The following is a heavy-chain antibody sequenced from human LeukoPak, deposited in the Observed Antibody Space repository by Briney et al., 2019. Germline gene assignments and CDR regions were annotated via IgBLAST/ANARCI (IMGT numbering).Heavy chain of an antibody. CDR1: GYTFTGYY. D-gene: IGHD2-15*01. CDR3: ARGLRYCSGGSCYPAPIGY. J-gene: IGHJ4*02. CDR2: INPNSGGT. Sequence: ASVKVSCKASGYTFTGYYMHWVRQAPGQGLEWMGWINPNSGGTNYAQKFQGRVTTTRDTSISTAYMELSRLRSDDTAVYYCARGLRYCSGGSCYPAPIGYWGQGTLVTVSS. V-gene: IGHV1-2*02.